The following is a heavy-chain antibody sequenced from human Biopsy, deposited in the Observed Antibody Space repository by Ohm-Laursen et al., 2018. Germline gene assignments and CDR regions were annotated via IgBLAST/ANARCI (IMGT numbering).Heavy chain of an antibody. D-gene: IGHD3-10*01. Sequence: SVKVSCKAFGYTFITYYVNWVRQAPGQGLEWMGKINPSGGSTSYAQKFQGTVTMTRDTSTTTVYTELSSLRSEDTAVYYCARDRIGGRGDPPDHWGQGTLVTVSS. CDR3: ARDRIGGRGDPPDH. CDR1: GYTFITYY. J-gene: IGHJ4*02. CDR2: INPSGGST. V-gene: IGHV1-46*01.